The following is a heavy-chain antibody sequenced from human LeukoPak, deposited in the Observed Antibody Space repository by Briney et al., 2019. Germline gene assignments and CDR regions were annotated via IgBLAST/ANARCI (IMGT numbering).Heavy chain of an antibody. CDR2: IYYSGST. D-gene: IGHD5-18*01. J-gene: IGHJ4*02. Sequence: SETLSLTCAVYGGSFSGYSWSWIRQPPGKGLEWIGYIYYSGSTNYNPSLKSRVTISVDTSKNQFSLKLSSVTAADTAVYYCARRAYTQLWLRGYYSGFDYWGQGTLVTVSS. CDR3: ARRAYTQLWLRGYYSGFDY. CDR1: GGSFSGYS. V-gene: IGHV4-59*12.